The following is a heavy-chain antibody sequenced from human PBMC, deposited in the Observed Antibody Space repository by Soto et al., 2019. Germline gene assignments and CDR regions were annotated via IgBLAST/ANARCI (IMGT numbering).Heavy chain of an antibody. D-gene: IGHD6-19*01. CDR3: AKGVPGIAVAGTGYFQH. CDR2: ISGRGDST. J-gene: IGHJ1*01. Sequence: EVQLLESGGGLVQPGGSLRLPCAASGFPFSTFPLGWFPQVPGKGLKGASGISGRGDSTYYADSVKGGLTISRDNSKNTLYLQMNSLRAEDTDVYYCAKGVPGIAVAGTGYFQHWGQGTLVTVSS. V-gene: IGHV3-23*01. CDR1: GFPFSTFP.